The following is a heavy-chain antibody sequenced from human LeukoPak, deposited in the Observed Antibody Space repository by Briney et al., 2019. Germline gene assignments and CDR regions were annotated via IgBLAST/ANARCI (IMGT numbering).Heavy chain of an antibody. CDR2: IYYSGST. CDR1: GGSISSSSYY. V-gene: IGHV4-39*01. Sequence: SSETLSLTCTVSGGSISSSSYYWGGMRQPPGKGLEWIGSIYYSGSTYYNPSLKSRVTISVDTSKNQFSLKLSSVTAADTAVYYCARLERWLQFGGQGTLVTVSS. CDR3: ARLERWLQF. D-gene: IGHD5-24*01. J-gene: IGHJ4*02.